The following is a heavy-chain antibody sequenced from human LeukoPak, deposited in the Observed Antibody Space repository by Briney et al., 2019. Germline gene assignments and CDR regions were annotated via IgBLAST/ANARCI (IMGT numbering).Heavy chain of an antibody. CDR3: ARILWFGEGSNWFDP. V-gene: IGHV3-53*01. Sequence: QAGGSLRLSCAASGFTLSSYWMHWVRQVPNQGLMWVSRIISEYVDSVNGRFTISRDNAKNTLYLQMNSLRAEDTAVYFCARILWFGEGSNWFDPWGQGTLVTVSS. J-gene: IGHJ5*02. CDR1: GFTLSSYW. CDR2: IISE. D-gene: IGHD3-10*01.